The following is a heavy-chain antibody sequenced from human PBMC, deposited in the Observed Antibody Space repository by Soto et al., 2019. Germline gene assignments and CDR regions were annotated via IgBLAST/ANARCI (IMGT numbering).Heavy chain of an antibody. CDR1: GGSFTGHF. Sequence: PSETLSLTCTVSGGSFTGHFCILFRHPPGKGLEWIGEVSHSGNTKYYPSLRSRVTLSVDSSKNQISLALTSVTAADTAVYYCARAKFESTGWHQFDIWGQGTLVTVSS. D-gene: IGHD7-27*01. CDR2: VSHSGNT. J-gene: IGHJ4*02. V-gene: IGHV4-34*01. CDR3: ARAKFESTGWHQFDI.